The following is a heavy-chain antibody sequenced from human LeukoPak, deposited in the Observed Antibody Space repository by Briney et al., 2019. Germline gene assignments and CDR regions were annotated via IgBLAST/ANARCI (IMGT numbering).Heavy chain of an antibody. CDR3: AKDHVGGGYYYGMDV. CDR2: IYYSGST. J-gene: IGHJ6*02. D-gene: IGHD2-15*01. CDR1: GGSISSGDYY. Sequence: SETLSLTCTVSGGSISSGDYYWSWIRQPPGKGLEWIGYIYYSGSTYYNPSLKSRVTISVDTSKNQFSLKLSSVTAADTAVYYCAKDHVGGGYYYGMDVWGQGTTVTVSS. V-gene: IGHV4-30-4*01.